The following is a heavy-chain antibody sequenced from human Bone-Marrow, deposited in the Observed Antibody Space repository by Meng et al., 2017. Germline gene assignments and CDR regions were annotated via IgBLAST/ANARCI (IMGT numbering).Heavy chain of an antibody. CDR2: ILFCGNSM. J-gene: IGHJ4*02. CDR3: VKVLSGHPSLPFEF. D-gene: IGHD3-9*01. V-gene: IGHV3-30*02. CDR1: GFLISEWG. Sequence: GGVVPPRAFLWLCFSSSGFLISEWGSECFSQQPRERVVWVAEILFCGNSMYYAPSVKGRLTISKDNSKNPLDLTMNSLRHDDTAVYYCVKVLSGHPSLPFEFWGQGTLVTVSS.